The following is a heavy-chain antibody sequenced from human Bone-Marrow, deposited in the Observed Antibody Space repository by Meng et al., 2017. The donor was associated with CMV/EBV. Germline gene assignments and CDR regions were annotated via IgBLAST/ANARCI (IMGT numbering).Heavy chain of an antibody. CDR1: GFTSSSYA. J-gene: IGHJ4*02. Sequence: GGSLRLSCAASGFTSSSYAMSWVRQAPGKGLEWVSAISGSGGSTYYADSVKGRFTISRDNSKNTLYLQMNSLRAEDTAVYYCAKVHYYDSSGPVGMGVDYWGQGTLVTVSS. CDR3: AKVHYYDSSGPVGMGVDY. D-gene: IGHD3-22*01. V-gene: IGHV3-23*01. CDR2: ISGSGGST.